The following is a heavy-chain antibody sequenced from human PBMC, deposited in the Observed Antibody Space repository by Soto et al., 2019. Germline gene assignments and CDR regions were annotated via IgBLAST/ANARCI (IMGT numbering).Heavy chain of an antibody. CDR1: GFTFTRYS. D-gene: IGHD7-27*01. V-gene: IGHV3-21*06. CDR2: ISSTTNYI. J-gene: IGHJ4*02. CDR3: ARESEDLTSNFDY. Sequence: EVQLVESGGGLVKPGGSLRLSCGASGFTFTRYSMNWVRQAPGKGLEWVSAISSTTNYIYYGDSMKGRFTISRDNAKNSLYLEMNSLRAEDMAVYYCARESEDLTSNFDYWGQGTLVTVST.